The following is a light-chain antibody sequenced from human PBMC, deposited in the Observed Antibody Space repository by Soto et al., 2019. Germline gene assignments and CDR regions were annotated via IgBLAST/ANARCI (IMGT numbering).Light chain of an antibody. J-gene: IGKJ1*01. CDR3: QLYNSYSEA. V-gene: IGKV1-5*03. CDR2: KAS. CDR1: QTISSW. Sequence: DVQVTQSAATLSGSVGDRVTITCRASQTISSWLAWYQQKPGKAPKLLIYKASTLKSGVPSRFSGSGSGTEFTLTICSLQPDDFATYYCQLYNSYSEAFGQGTKVDI.